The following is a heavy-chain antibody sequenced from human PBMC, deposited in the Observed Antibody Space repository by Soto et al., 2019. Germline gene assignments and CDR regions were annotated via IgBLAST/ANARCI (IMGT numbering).Heavy chain of an antibody. CDR2: ISYDGSNE. D-gene: IGHD6-19*01. CDR3: AKEITVAGDFDY. Sequence: GGSLRLSCVASGFTFSSYGIHWVRQAPGKGLEWVAVISYDGSNEYYADSVKGRFTISRDNSKNTLYLQMDSLRPEDTAVYYCAKEITVAGDFDYWGHGTLVTV. V-gene: IGHV3-30*18. J-gene: IGHJ4*01. CDR1: GFTFSSYG.